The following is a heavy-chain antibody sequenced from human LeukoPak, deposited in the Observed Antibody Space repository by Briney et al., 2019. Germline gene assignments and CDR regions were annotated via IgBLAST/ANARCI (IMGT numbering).Heavy chain of an antibody. Sequence: GASVKVSCKASGYTFTSYGISWVRQAPGQGLEWMGWISAYNGNTNYAQKLQGRVTMTTDTSTSTAYMELRSLRSDDTAVYYCARDPFPLRLGELSSPHSDYWGQGTLVTVSS. V-gene: IGHV1-18*01. CDR3: ARDPFPLRLGELSSPHSDY. J-gene: IGHJ4*02. CDR2: ISAYNGNT. D-gene: IGHD3-16*02. CDR1: GYTFTSYG.